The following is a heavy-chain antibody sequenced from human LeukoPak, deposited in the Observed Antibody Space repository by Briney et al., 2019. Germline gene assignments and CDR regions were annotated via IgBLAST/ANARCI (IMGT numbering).Heavy chain of an antibody. CDR1: GFTFSAYA. V-gene: IGHV3-7*03. D-gene: IGHD6-13*01. J-gene: IGHJ4*02. Sequence: PGGSLRLSCAASGFTFSAYAMTWVRQAPGKGLEWVTNIRQDGDTKYVDSVKGRFTISRDNAMNSLYLQMNSLRAEDTAIYYCARSLPYGTTWYGRSDFWGQGTLVTVSS. CDR2: IRQDGDTK. CDR3: ARSLPYGTTWYGRSDF.